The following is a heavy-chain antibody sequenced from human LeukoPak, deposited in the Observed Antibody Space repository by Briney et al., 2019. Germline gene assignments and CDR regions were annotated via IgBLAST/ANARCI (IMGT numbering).Heavy chain of an antibody. CDR2: IHYTGST. Sequence: PSETLSLTCTVSGGTISSYYWSRIRQSPGKGLECIGYIHYTGSTNYNPSLKSRVTISVETSKNQFSLKLSSVTAADTAVYYCARVPHVRGVIITSRWFDPWGQGTLVTVSS. V-gene: IGHV4-59*01. J-gene: IGHJ5*02. D-gene: IGHD3-10*01. CDR1: GGTISSYY. CDR3: ARVPHVRGVIITSRWFDP.